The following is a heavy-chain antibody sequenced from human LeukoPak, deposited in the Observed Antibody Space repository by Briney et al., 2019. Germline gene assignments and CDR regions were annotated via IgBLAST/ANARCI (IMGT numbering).Heavy chain of an antibody. Sequence: SVKVSCKASGGTFSSYAISWVRQAPGQGLEWMGGITPIFGTANYAQKFQGRVTITADKSTTTAYMELRSLRSDDTAVYCCARDLPAGSIPWGQGTLVTISS. CDR1: GGTFSSYA. V-gene: IGHV1-69*06. D-gene: IGHD6-19*01. CDR2: ITPIFGTA. CDR3: ARDLPAGSIP. J-gene: IGHJ5*02.